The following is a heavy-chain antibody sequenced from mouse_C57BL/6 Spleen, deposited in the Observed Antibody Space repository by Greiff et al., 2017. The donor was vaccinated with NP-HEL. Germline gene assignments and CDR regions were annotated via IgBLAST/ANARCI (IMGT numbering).Heavy chain of an antibody. CDR3: ARDGDGDD. Sequence: EVQLEESGGGLVKPGGSLKLSCAASGFTFSSYAMSWVRQTPEKRLEWVATISDGGSYTYYPDNVKGRFTISRDKAKNNLYLQMSHLKSEDTAMYYCARDGDGDDWGQGTTLTVSS. D-gene: IGHD3-3*01. CDR2: ISDGGSYT. J-gene: IGHJ2*01. V-gene: IGHV5-4*01. CDR1: GFTFSSYA.